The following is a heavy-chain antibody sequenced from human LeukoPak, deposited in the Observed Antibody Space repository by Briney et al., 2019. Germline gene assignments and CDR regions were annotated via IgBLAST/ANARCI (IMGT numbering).Heavy chain of an antibody. J-gene: IGHJ4*02. CDR1: GGSISSSSYY. CDR2: IYYSGST. CDR3: ARSSIAAAASDY. V-gene: IGHV4-39*01. Sequence: SETLSLTCTVSGGSISSSSYYWGWIRRPPGKGLEWIGSIYYSGSTYYNPSLKSRVTISVDTSKNQFSLKLSSVTAADTAVYYCARSSIAAAASDYWGQGTLVTVSS. D-gene: IGHD6-13*01.